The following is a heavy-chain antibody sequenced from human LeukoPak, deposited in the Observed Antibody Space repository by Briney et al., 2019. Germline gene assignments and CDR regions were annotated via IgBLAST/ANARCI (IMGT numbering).Heavy chain of an antibody. D-gene: IGHD2-15*01. CDR1: GFTFATYA. Sequence: GGSLRLSCAASGFTFATYAMSWVRQDPGEGLECDSGISGSGGSTYYADSVKGRFTISRDNAKNTLYLQMNSLRAEDTAVYNCAKGRCSGGSCYGRGFDYWGQGTLVTVSS. CDR2: ISGSGGST. CDR3: AKGRCSGGSCYGRGFDY. J-gene: IGHJ4*02. V-gene: IGHV3-23*01.